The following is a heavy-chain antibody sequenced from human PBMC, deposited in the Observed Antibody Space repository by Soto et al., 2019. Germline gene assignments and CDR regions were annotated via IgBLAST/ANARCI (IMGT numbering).Heavy chain of an antibody. J-gene: IGHJ6*03. CDR1: GFTFTSYG. CDR2: INANSGNT. Sequence: ASVKVSCKASGFTFTSYGISWVRQAPGQGLEWMGWINANSGNTSYAQKLQGRVTMTRNTSISTAYMELSSLRSEDTAVYYCARAGVRGNAILDYYYYYYMDVWGKGTTVTVSS. D-gene: IGHD2-8*01. CDR3: ARAGVRGNAILDYYYYYYMDV. V-gene: IGHV1-8*02.